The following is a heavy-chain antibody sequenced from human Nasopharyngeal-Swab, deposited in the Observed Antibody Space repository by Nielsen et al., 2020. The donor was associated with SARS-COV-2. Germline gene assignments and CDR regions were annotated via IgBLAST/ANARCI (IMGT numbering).Heavy chain of an antibody. V-gene: IGHV4-34*01. CDR2: INHSGST. D-gene: IGHD4-17*01. CDR1: GGSISSYY. J-gene: IGHJ4*02. Sequence: SETLSLTCTVSGGSISSYYWSWIRQPPGKGLEWIGEINHSGSTNYNPSLKSRVTISVDTSKNQFSLKLSSVTAADTAVYYCARGSNGDRRTFDYWGQGTLVTVSS. CDR3: ARGSNGDRRTFDY.